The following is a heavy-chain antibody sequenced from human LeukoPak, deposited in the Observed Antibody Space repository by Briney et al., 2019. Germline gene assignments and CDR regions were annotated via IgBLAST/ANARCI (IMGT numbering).Heavy chain of an antibody. CDR2: INHSGST. D-gene: IGHD4-17*01. V-gene: IGHV4-34*01. CDR1: GGSFSGYY. J-gene: IGHJ4*02. CDR3: ARRLGVDYGDYFFDS. Sequence: SETLSLTCAVYGGSFSGYYWSWIRQPPGKGLEWIGEINHSGSTNYNPSLKSRVTISVDTSKNQFSLKLSSVTAADTAVYYCARRLGVDYGDYFFDSWGQGTLVTVSS.